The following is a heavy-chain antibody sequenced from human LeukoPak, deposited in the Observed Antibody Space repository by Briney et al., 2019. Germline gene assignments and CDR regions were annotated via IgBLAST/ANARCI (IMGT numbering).Heavy chain of an antibody. Sequence: SETLSLTCTVSGGSISSGSYYWSWIRQPAGKGLEWIGRIYTSGSTNYNPSLKSRVTISVDTSKNQFSLKLSSVTAADTAVYYCAREGYSGYDFSWGQGTMVTVSS. V-gene: IGHV4-61*02. CDR1: GGSISSGSYY. J-gene: IGHJ3*01. CDR2: IYTSGST. CDR3: AREGYSGYDFS. D-gene: IGHD5-12*01.